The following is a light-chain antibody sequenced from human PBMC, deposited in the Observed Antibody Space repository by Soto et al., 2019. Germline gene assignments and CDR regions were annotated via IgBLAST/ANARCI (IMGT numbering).Light chain of an antibody. CDR3: SSYTSSSTPFV. V-gene: IGLV2-14*01. CDR1: SSDVGGYNY. CDR2: EVS. Sequence: SALTPPASVSASPRQSITIPCTGTSSDVGGYNYVSWYQQHPGKAPKLMIYEVSNRPSGVSNRFSGSKSGNTASLTISGRQAEDEADYYCSSYTSSSTPFVFGTGTKVTVL. J-gene: IGLJ1*01.